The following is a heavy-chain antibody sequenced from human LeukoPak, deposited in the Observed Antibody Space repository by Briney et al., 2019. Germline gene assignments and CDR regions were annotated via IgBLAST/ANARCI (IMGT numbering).Heavy chain of an antibody. CDR2: ISSSSSYI. CDR3: AKEDRDTAMDNYFDY. V-gene: IGHV3-21*04. CDR1: GFTFSSYS. J-gene: IGHJ4*02. D-gene: IGHD5-18*01. Sequence: GGSLRLSCAASGFTFSSYSMNWVRQAPGKGLEWVSSISSSSSYIYYADSVKGRFTISRDNAKNSLYLQMNSLRAEDTAVYYCAKEDRDTAMDNYFDYWGQGTLVTVSS.